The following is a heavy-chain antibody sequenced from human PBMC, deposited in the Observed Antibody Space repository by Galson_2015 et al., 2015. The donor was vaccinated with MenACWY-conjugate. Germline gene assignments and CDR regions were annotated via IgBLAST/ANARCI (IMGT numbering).Heavy chain of an antibody. Sequence: QSGAEVTKPGESLKISCKGSGYSFTNYWIAWVRQMPGKGLEWVGLIDPVNSNIRYSPSFQGQVTISADESISTAYLQWSSLKASDTAMYYRAGHPPGGRGMDGWGRGTTVTVSS. D-gene: IGHD1-26*01. V-gene: IGHV5-51*01. CDR1: GYSFTNYW. J-gene: IGHJ6*02. CDR3: AGHPPGGRGMDG. CDR2: IDPVNSNI.